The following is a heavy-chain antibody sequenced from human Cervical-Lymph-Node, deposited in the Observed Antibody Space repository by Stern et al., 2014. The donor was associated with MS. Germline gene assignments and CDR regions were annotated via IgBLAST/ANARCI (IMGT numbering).Heavy chain of an antibody. CDR3: ARQRYFDY. CDR2: IFPGGSDI. J-gene: IGHJ4*02. V-gene: IGHV5-51*01. Sequence: VQLVQSGAEAKKPGEPLKLSCKASGYTFTSYWIGWVRQIPGKGLEWIAIIFPGGSDIRYIPSFQGQVTISADKSSSTAYLQWNNLKASDTAIYYCARQRYFDYWGQGTLVTVSS. CDR1: GYTFTSYW.